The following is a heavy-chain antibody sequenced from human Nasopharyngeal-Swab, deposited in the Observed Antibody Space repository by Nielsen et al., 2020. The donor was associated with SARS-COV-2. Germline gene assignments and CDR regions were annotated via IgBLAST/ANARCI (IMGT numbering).Heavy chain of an antibody. CDR2: IRSKAYGVTT. CDR3: TVMRMQLPPYYFNY. V-gene: IGHV3-49*03. CDR1: GFTFGDYG. Sequence: GGSLRLSCTISGFTFGDYGMSWFRQAPGKGLEWVGFIRSKAYGVTTEYAASVKGRFTISRDDSKSIAFLQMNSLKTEDTAVYYCTVMRMQLPPYYFNYWGQGTLVTVSS. D-gene: IGHD5-18*01. J-gene: IGHJ4*02.